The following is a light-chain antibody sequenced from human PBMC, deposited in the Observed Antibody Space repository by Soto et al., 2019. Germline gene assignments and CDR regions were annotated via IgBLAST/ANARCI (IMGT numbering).Light chain of an antibody. CDR1: QSVSSN. J-gene: IGKJ1*01. V-gene: IGKV3-15*01. CDR2: GAS. CDR3: QQYNNWPPWT. Sequence: VVLTQSPATLSLSPGEGATLSCRASQSVSSNLAWYQQKPGQAPRLLIYGASTRATGIPARFSGSGSGTEFTLTISSLQSEDFAVYYCQQYNNWPPWTFGQGTKA.